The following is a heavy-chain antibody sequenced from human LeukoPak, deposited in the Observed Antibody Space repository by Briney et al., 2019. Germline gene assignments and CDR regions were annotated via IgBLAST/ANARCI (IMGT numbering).Heavy chain of an antibody. CDR1: GGSISSYY. CDR3: ARSDCSGGSCYSHAFDI. Sequence: SETLSLTCTVSGGSISSYYWSWIRQPPGKGLEWIGYIYYSGSTNYNPSLKSRVTISVDTSKNQFSLKLSSATAADTAVYYCARSDCSGGSCYSHAFDIWGQGTMVTVSS. D-gene: IGHD2-15*01. CDR2: IYYSGST. V-gene: IGHV4-59*01. J-gene: IGHJ3*02.